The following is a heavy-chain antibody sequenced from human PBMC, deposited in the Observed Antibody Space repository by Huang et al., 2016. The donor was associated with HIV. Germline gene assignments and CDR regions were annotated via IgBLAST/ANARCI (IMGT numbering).Heavy chain of an antibody. CDR2: IYPCDSDT. J-gene: IGHJ4*02. Sequence: EVQLVQSGAEVKKPGESLKISCKGSGFSFTNYWIGWVRQMPGKGLEWSGIIYPCDSDTTYSPSFRGQVTISADKSINTAYMQWNSLKASDSAMYYCARPLLGYSNGYYFDYWGQGTLVTVSS. CDR1: GFSFTNYW. CDR3: ARPLLGYSNGYYFDY. V-gene: IGHV5-51*03. D-gene: IGHD5-18*01.